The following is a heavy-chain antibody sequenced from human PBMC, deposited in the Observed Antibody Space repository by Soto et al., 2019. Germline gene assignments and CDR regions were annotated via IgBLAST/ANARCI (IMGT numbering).Heavy chain of an antibody. D-gene: IGHD2-15*01. CDR1: GGSIDSGNYY. Sequence: SETLSLTCTVSGGSIDSGNYYWSWIRHYPEKGLEWIGYITYSGTTDYNPSLKSRATISLDTSKNQFSLNLSSVTAADTAVYYCARWGACSAGSCYFGLDYWGQGTLVTVSS. CDR2: ITYSGTT. J-gene: IGHJ4*02. CDR3: ARWGACSAGSCYFGLDY. V-gene: IGHV4-31*03.